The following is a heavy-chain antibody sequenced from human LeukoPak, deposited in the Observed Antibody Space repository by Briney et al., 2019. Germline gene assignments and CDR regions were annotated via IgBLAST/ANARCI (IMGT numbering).Heavy chain of an antibody. CDR1: GGSFSGYY. Sequence: KPSETLSLTCAVYGGSFSGYYWSWIRQPPGKGLEWIGYIYYSGSTNYNPSLKSRVTISVDTSKNQFSLKLSSVTAADTAVYYCARHLGSGYYNWFDPWGQGTLVTVSS. J-gene: IGHJ5*02. V-gene: IGHV4-59*08. D-gene: IGHD3-3*01. CDR2: IYYSGST. CDR3: ARHLGSGYYNWFDP.